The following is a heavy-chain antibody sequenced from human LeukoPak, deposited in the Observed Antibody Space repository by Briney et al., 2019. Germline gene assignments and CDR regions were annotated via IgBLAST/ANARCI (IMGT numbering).Heavy chain of an antibody. CDR2: ISWNSGSI. V-gene: IGHV3-9*01. J-gene: IGHJ3*02. D-gene: IGHD2-15*01. Sequence: GRSLTLTCAASGFTFDDYAMHWVRQAPGKGLEWVSGISWNSGSIGYADSVKGRFTISRDNAKSSLYLQMNSLRAEDTALYYCAKGVVVVAAMNAFDIWGQGTMVTVSS. CDR1: GFTFDDYA. CDR3: AKGVVVVAAMNAFDI.